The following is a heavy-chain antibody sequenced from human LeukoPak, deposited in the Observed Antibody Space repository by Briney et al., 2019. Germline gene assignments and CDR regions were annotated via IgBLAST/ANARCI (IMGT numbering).Heavy chain of an antibody. J-gene: IGHJ5*02. CDR2: IYYSGST. CDR3: ARERLDYGSGSYYRLNWFDP. V-gene: IGHV4-59*01. CDR1: GGSISSYY. D-gene: IGHD3-10*01. Sequence: SETLSLTCTVSGGSISSYYWSWIRQPPGKGLEWIGYIYYSGSTNYNPSLKSRVTISVDTSKNQFSLKLSSVTAADTAVYYCARERLDYGSGSYYRLNWFDPWGQGTLVAVSS.